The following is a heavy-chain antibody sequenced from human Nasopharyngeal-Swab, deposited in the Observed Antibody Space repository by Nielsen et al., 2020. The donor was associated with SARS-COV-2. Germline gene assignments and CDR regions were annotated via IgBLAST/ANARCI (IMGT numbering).Heavy chain of an antibody. CDR1: GGSISSYY. D-gene: IGHD4-17*01. V-gene: IGHV4-34*01. CDR2: VNHSGST. Sequence: SETLSLTCTVSGGSISSYYWSWIRQPPGKGLEWIGEVNHSGSTNYNPSLKSRVTILVDTSKNHFSLRLSSVTAADTAVYYCARRTTTVYYYYYMDVWGNGTTVTVSS. CDR3: ARRTTTVYYYYYMDV. J-gene: IGHJ6*03.